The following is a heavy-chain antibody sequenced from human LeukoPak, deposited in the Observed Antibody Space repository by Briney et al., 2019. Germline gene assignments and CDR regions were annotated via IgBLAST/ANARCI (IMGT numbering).Heavy chain of an antibody. CDR1: GFTFSSYA. CDR3: AKDGGLWVSAHWGDS. Sequence: GGSLRLSCAASGFTFSSYAKSWVRQAPGKGLEWVSTITTSDGNTYYADSVKGRFTVSRDNSKNTLFLQKNSLRAEDTAVYYCAKDGGLWVSAHWGDSWGRGTLVTVSS. CDR2: ITTSDGNT. J-gene: IGHJ4*02. D-gene: IGHD7-27*01. V-gene: IGHV3-23*01.